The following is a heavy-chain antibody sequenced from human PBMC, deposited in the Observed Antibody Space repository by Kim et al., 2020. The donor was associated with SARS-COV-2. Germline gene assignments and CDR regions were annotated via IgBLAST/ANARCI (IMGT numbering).Heavy chain of an antibody. V-gene: IGHV3-21*01. J-gene: IGHJ6*02. Sequence: GGSLRLSFAASGFTFSSYSMNWVRQAPGKGLEWVSSISSSSSYIYYADSVKGRFTISRDNAKNSLYLQMNSLRAEDTAVYYCARQYDSSSSWYSFFYYGMDVWGQGTTVTVSS. CDR2: ISSSSSYI. CDR1: GFTFSSYS. D-gene: IGHD6-13*01. CDR3: ARQYDSSSSWYSFFYYGMDV.